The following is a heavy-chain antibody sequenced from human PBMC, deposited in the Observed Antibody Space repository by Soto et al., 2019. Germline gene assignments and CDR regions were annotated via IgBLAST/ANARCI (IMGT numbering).Heavy chain of an antibody. J-gene: IGHJ4*02. V-gene: IGHV3-43*01. CDR2: ISWYGGST. Sequence: EVQLVESGGGVVQPGGSLRLSCAASGFTFDDYTMHWVRQAPGKGLEWVSLISWYGGSTYYADSVKGRFTISRDNSKNSLYLQMHSLRTEDTALYYCAKDGGWLQLRYYFDYLGQGTLVTVSS. CDR1: GFTFDDYT. D-gene: IGHD5-12*01. CDR3: AKDGGWLQLRYYFDY.